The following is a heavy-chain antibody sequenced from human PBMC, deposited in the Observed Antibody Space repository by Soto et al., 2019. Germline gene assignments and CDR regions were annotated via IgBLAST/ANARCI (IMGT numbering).Heavy chain of an antibody. CDR1: GDSITSSSHY. V-gene: IGHV4-61*05. CDR2: IHPGWGA. Sequence: PSETLSLTCTVSGDSITSSSHYWGWIRQPPGKGLEWIGYIHPGWGANYNPSLKNRVTISIDTSKNQFSLKLSSVTAADTAVYSCARGVRGRKIFDYWGQGALVTVSS. J-gene: IGHJ4*02. D-gene: IGHD3-10*01. CDR3: ARGVRGRKIFDY.